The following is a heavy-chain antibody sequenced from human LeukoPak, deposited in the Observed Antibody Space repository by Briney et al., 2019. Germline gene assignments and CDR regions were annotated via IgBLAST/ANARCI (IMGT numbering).Heavy chain of an antibody. Sequence: GASVKVSCKASGYTFTGYYMHWVRQAPGQGLEWMGWINPNSGGTNYAQKFQGRVTMTRDTSISTAYMELSRLTSDDTAVYYCARLTGDLQVPGGFYFWGQGTLVTVSS. V-gene: IGHV1-2*02. J-gene: IGHJ4*02. CDR1: GYTFTGYY. CDR3: ARLTGDLQVPGGFYF. CDR2: INPNSGGT. D-gene: IGHD7-27*01.